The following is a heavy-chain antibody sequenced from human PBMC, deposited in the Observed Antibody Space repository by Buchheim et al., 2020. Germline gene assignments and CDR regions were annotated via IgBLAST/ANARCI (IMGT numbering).Heavy chain of an antibody. V-gene: IGHV3-30-3*01. CDR2: ISYDGSNK. J-gene: IGHJ4*02. CDR1: GFTFSSYA. CDR3: ARDARQQLNFDY. D-gene: IGHD6-13*01. Sequence: VRLVDSGGGLVQPGGSLRLSCAASGFTFSSYAMHWVRQAPGKGLEWVAVISYDGSNKYYADSVKGRFTISRDNSKNTLYLQMNSLRAEDTAVYYCARDARQQLNFDYWGQGTL.